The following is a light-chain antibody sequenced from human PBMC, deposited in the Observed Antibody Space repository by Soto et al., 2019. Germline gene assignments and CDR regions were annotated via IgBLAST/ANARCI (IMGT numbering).Light chain of an antibody. CDR2: EVS. J-gene: IGLJ1*01. Sequence: QSALTQPPSASGSPGQSVASTCTGTSSDVGGYNYVSWYQQHPGKAPKLMIYEVSERPSGVPDRFSGSKSGNTASLTVSGLQAEDEADYYCSSYAGSNNYVFGTGTQLTV. CDR1: SSDVGGYNY. CDR3: SSYAGSNNYV. V-gene: IGLV2-8*01.